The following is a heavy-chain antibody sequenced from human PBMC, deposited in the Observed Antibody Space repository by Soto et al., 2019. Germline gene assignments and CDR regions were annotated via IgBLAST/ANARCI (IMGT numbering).Heavy chain of an antibody. J-gene: IGHJ4*02. V-gene: IGHV3-30*18. CDR1: GFTFSSYG. CDR3: AKSGYCSGGSCPHPDY. CDR2: ISYDGSNK. D-gene: IGHD2-15*01. Sequence: GGSLRLSCAASGFTFSSYGMHWVRQAPGKGLEWVAVISYDGSNKYYADSVKGRFTISRDNSKNTLYLQMNSLRAEDTAVYYCAKSGYCSGGSCPHPDYWGQGTLVTVCS.